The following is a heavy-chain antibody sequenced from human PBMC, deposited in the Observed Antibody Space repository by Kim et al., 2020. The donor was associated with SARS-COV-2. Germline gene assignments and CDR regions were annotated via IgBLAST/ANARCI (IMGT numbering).Heavy chain of an antibody. J-gene: IGHJ3*02. V-gene: IGHV3-21*01. D-gene: IGHD5-18*01. CDR1: GFTFSSYS. CDR3: ARDRSRGYSYGDDAFDI. CDR2: ISSSSSYI. Sequence: GGSLRLSCAASGFTFSSYSMNWVRQAPGKGLEWVSSISSSSSYIYYADSVKGRFTISRDNAKNSLYLQMNSLRAEDTAVYYCARDRSRGYSYGDDAFDIWGQGTMVTVSS.